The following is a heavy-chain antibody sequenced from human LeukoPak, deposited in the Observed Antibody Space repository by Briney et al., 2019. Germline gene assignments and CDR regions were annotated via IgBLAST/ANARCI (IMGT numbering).Heavy chain of an antibody. Sequence: ASVKVACKASGYTFTSYYMHWVRQAPGQGLEWMGIINPSGGSTSYAQKFQGRVTMTRDTSTSTVYMELSSLRSEDTAVYYCARERQWLVPDYYYYGMDVWGQGTTVTVSS. CDR2: INPSGGST. V-gene: IGHV1-46*01. J-gene: IGHJ6*02. CDR3: ARERQWLVPDYYYYGMDV. CDR1: GYTFTSYY. D-gene: IGHD6-19*01.